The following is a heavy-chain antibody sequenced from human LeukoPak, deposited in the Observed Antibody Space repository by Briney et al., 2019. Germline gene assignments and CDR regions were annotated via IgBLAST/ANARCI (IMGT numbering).Heavy chain of an antibody. CDR2: IYSGGST. J-gene: IGHJ4*02. Sequence: PGGSLRLSCAASGFTVSSNYMSWVRQAPGKGLECVSVIYSGGSTYYADSVKGRFTISRDNSKNTLYLQMNSLRAEDTAVYYCAREHLIAAAGTRPFDYWGQGTLVTVSS. D-gene: IGHD6-13*01. CDR1: GFTVSSNY. V-gene: IGHV3-53*05. CDR3: AREHLIAAAGTRPFDY.